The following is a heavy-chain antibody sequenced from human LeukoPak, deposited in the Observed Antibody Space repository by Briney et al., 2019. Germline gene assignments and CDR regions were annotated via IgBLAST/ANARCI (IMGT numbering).Heavy chain of an antibody. V-gene: IGHV4-4*02. CDR3: ARDIGSGWSSDY. CDR1: GGSISSGNW. Sequence: SGTLSLTCAVSGGSISSGNWWSWVRQPPGKGLEWIGEIYHSGSTNYNPSLKSRVTISVDKSKNQFSLRLSSVTAADMAVYYCARDIGSGWSSDYWGQGTLVTVSS. CDR2: IYHSGST. D-gene: IGHD6-19*01. J-gene: IGHJ4*02.